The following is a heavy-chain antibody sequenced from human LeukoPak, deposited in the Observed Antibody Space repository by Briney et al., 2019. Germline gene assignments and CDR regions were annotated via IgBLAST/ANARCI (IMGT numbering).Heavy chain of an antibody. CDR1: GFTFSNAW. J-gene: IGHJ4*02. V-gene: IGHV3-15*01. CDR3: TTDEVAVAPNDY. CDR2: IKSKTDGGTT. Sequence: PGGSLRLSCAASGFTFSNAWMSWVRQAPGKGLEWVGRIKSKTDGGTTDYAAPVKGRFTTSRDDSKNTLYLQMNSLKTEDTAVYYCTTDEVAVAPNDYWGQGTLVTVSS. D-gene: IGHD6-19*01.